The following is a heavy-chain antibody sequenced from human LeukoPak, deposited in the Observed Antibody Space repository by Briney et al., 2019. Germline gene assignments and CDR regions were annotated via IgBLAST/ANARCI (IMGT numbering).Heavy chain of an antibody. CDR2: IIPIFGTA. CDR3: AVTVGGVIRYYYYYMDV. V-gene: IGHV1-69*05. CDR1: GGTFGSYA. Sequence: SSVKVSCKASGGTFGSYAISWVRQAPGQGLEWVGRIIPIFGTANYAQKFQGRVTITTDESTSTAYMELSSLRSEDTAVYYCAVTVGGVIRYYYYYMDVWGKGTTVTVSS. J-gene: IGHJ6*03. D-gene: IGHD3-16*01.